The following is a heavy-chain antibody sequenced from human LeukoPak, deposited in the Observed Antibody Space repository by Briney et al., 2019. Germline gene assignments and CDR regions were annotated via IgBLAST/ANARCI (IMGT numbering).Heavy chain of an antibody. V-gene: IGHV3-23*01. D-gene: IGHD6-19*01. CDR1: GLPFSSYV. CDR3: AAQWLLHGAFDI. CDR2: ISGSGGST. Sequence: GGSLRLSCSASGLPFSSYVMSWVRQAPGKGLEWVSAISGSGGSTYDADCVKGRFTISRHNPKNTLYLQMNSLRAEDTAVYYCAAQWLLHGAFDIWGQGTMVTVSS. J-gene: IGHJ3*02.